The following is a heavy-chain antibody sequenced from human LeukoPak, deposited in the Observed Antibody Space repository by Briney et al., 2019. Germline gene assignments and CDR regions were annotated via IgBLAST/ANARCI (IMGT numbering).Heavy chain of an antibody. CDR3: AKDKGRVVVVITCDY. V-gene: IGHV3-23*01. D-gene: IGHD3-22*01. J-gene: IGHJ4*02. Sequence: GGSLRLSCAASGFTLSSYAMSWVRQAPGKGLEWVSAISGSGGSTYYADSVKGRFTISRDNSKNTLYLQMNSLRAEDTAVYYCAKDKGRVVVVITCDYWGQGTLVTVSS. CDR1: GFTLSSYA. CDR2: ISGSGGST.